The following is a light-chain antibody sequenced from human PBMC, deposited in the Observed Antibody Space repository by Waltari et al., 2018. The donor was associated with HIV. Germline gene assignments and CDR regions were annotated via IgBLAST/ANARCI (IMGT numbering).Light chain of an antibody. V-gene: IGLV2-23*02. J-gene: IGLJ3*02. Sequence: QSALTQPASVSGSPGQSITISCTGTSSDIGSYKLVSWYQQHPGQAPKLMIYEVNKLPSGVASRFSGSKSGNTASLTISGLQAEDEADYYCCSYAGSSISLFGGGTKVTVL. CDR3: CSYAGSSISL. CDR1: SSDIGSYKL. CDR2: EVN.